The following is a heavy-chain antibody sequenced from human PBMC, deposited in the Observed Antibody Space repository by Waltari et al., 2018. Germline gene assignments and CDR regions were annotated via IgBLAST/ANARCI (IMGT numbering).Heavy chain of an antibody. J-gene: IGHJ4*02. CDR2: VHPSGKT. V-gene: IGHV4-4*02. CDR3: AGDRAIGLFFDY. D-gene: IGHD2-2*01. Sequence: VQLQESGQGLVKPSGTLSLTCAVSGDSVSGNYWCGGVRQSPEKGLSWIGQVHPSGKTHYNPSIQSGVTISVDGPKNHFSLTLKSVTAADTAGYYCAGDRAIGLFFDYWGRGTLVTVSS. CDR1: GDSVSGNYW.